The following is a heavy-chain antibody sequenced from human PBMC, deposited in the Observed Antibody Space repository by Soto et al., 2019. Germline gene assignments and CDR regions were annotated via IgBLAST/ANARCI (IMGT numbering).Heavy chain of an antibody. CDR2: VSHDGSNI. V-gene: IGHV3-30*18. Sequence: VQLVESGGGVVQPGRSLRLSCAASGFTFSDYAMNWVRQAPGKGLEWVAVVSHDGSNIHYADSVKGRFTISRDSSTNKIALKKTSLKTDDTAVYYCAKGGRQWLVTSDFNYWGQGALVTVSS. CDR1: GFTFSDYA. CDR3: AKGGRQWLVTSDFNY. J-gene: IGHJ4*02. D-gene: IGHD6-19*01.